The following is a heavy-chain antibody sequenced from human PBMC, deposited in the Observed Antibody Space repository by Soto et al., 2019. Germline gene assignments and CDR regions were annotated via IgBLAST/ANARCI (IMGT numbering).Heavy chain of an antibody. CDR3: ARDRLYPIAVALDDRSYYYGMDV. Sequence: QVQLVESGGGVVQPGRSLRLSCAASGFTFSSYGMHWVRQAPGKGLEWVAVLWYDGSNKYYADSVKGRFTISRDNSKNTLYLQMNSLRAEDTAVYYCARDRLYPIAVALDDRSYYYGMDVWGQGTTVTVSS. CDR2: LWYDGSNK. D-gene: IGHD6-19*01. J-gene: IGHJ6*02. CDR1: GFTFSSYG. V-gene: IGHV3-33*01.